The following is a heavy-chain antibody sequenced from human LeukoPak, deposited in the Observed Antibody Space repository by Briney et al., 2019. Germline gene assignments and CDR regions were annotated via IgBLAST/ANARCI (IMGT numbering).Heavy chain of an antibody. V-gene: IGHV1-2*02. CDR1: GYTFTGYY. Sequence: ASVKVSCKASGYTFTGYYMHWVRQAPGQGLEWMGWINPNSGGTNYAQKFQGRVTMTRDTSISTAYMELSRLRSDDTAVYYCARDRGGAVAGWDYWGQGTLVTVSS. CDR2: INPNSGGT. CDR3: ARDRGGAVAGWDY. J-gene: IGHJ4*02. D-gene: IGHD6-19*01.